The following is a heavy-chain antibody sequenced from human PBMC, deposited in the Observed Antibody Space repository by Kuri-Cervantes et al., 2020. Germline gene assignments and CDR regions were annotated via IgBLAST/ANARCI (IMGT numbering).Heavy chain of an antibody. CDR2: ISVYHGNT. V-gene: IGHV1-18*01. Sequence: ASVKVSCKASGYTFITYGISWFRQAPGRGLEWLGWISVYHGNTNYAQRFRNRITMTTDTSTSTAYMELGSLRSDDTAVYYCARDRRLVTPIDAFDIWGQGTMVTVSS. CDR1: GYTFITYG. CDR3: ARDRRLVTPIDAFDI. J-gene: IGHJ3*02. D-gene: IGHD3-9*01.